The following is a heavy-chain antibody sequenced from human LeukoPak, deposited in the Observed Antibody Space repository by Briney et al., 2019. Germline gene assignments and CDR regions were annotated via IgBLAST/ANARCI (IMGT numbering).Heavy chain of an antibody. J-gene: IGHJ4*02. CDR3: AKHHSQAPHSIHY. D-gene: IGHD2-21*01. CDR1: GGSISSYS. V-gene: IGHV4-59*08. Sequence: AETLTLTCTVSGGSISSYSRSWVRQPPGKGLEWIAFIYYTGSTHYNPSLKSRVTISVDTSKKQFPRKLSAVTAADTAVYYCAKHHSQAPHSIHYWGQGALLTVSS. CDR2: IYYTGST.